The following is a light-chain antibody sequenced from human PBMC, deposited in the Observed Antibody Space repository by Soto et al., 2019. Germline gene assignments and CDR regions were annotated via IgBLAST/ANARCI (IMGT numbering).Light chain of an antibody. CDR1: QSVSSSY. V-gene: IGKV3-20*01. Sequence: EIVLTQSPGTLSLSPGERATLSCRASQSVSSSYLAWYQQKPGQAPRLLIYGPSSRATGIPDRFSGSGSGTDFTLTISSLEPEDFAVYYCQQYGSSPFTFGPGTKVYIK. CDR2: GPS. J-gene: IGKJ3*01. CDR3: QQYGSSPFT.